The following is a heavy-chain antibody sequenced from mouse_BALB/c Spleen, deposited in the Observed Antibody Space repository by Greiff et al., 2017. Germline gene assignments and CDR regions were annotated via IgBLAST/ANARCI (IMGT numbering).Heavy chain of an antibody. CDR3: ARGGLGYDWYFDV. CDR2: INPSNGRT. V-gene: IGHV1S81*02. J-gene: IGHJ1*01. D-gene: IGHD2-2*01. CDR1: GYTFTSYW. Sequence: QVQLQQPGAELVKPGASVKLSCKASGYTFTSYWMHWVKQRPGQGLEWIGEINPSNGRTNYNEKFKSKATLTVDKSSSTAYMQLSSLTSEDSAVYYCARGGLGYDWYFDVWGAGTTVTVSS.